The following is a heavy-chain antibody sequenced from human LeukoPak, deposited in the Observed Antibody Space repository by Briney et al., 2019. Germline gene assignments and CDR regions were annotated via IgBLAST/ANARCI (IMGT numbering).Heavy chain of an antibody. V-gene: IGHV3-23*01. CDR3: AKVVHIVVVTALYYFDY. D-gene: IGHD2-21*02. Sequence: GGSLRLSCAASGFTFSSYAMSWVRQAPGKGLEWVSAISGSGGSTYYADSVKGRFTIFRDNSKNTLYLQMNSLRAEDTAVYYCAKVVHIVVVTALYYFDYWGQGTLVTVSS. CDR1: GFTFSSYA. CDR2: ISGSGGST. J-gene: IGHJ4*02.